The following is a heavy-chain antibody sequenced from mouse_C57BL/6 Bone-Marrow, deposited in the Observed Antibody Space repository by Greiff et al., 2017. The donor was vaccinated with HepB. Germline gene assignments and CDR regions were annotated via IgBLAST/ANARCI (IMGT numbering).Heavy chain of an antibody. Sequence: VQLQQSGPELVKPGASVKISCKASGYSFTGYYMNWVKQSPEKSLEWIGEINPSTGGTTYNQKFKAKATLTVDKSSSTAYMQLKSLTSEDSAVYYCARLGYYDYDVAYWGQGTLVTVSA. CDR3: ARLGYYDYDVAY. J-gene: IGHJ3*01. CDR1: GYSFTGYY. D-gene: IGHD2-4*01. V-gene: IGHV1-42*01. CDR2: INPSTGGT.